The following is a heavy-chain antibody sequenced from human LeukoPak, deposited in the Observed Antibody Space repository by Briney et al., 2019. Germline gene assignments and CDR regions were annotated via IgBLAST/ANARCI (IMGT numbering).Heavy chain of an antibody. Sequence: SETLSLTCTVSGASISSSSYYWGWIRQPPGKGPAWIGRFFYTGRNYHYNPSLRSRVSFSIDTSNKQFSLKLTSLTAADTAIYYCMRDGENSAYLTHGPFDFWGEGILVAVSS. V-gene: IGHV4-39*07. CDR2: FFYTGRN. CDR3: MRDGENSAYLTHGPFDF. J-gene: IGHJ4*02. CDR1: GASISSSSYY. D-gene: IGHD3-22*01.